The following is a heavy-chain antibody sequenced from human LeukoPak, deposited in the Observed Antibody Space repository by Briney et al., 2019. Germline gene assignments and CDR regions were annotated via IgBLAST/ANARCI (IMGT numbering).Heavy chain of an antibody. CDR2: ISSSSSYI. J-gene: IGHJ6*03. CDR1: GFTFSSYS. D-gene: IGHD5-24*01. CDR3: ARELSATSYYYYYYMDV. Sequence: GGSLRLSCAASGFTFSSYSMNWVRQAPGKGLEWVSSISSSSSYIYYADSVKGRFTISRDNAKNSLYLQMYSLRAEDTAAYYCARELSATSYYYYYYMDVWGKGTTVTVSS. V-gene: IGHV3-21*01.